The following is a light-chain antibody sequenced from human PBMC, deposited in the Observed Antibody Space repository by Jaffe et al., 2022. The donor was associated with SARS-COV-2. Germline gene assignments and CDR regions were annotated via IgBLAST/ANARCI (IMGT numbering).Light chain of an antibody. V-gene: IGLV2-8*01. CDR3: NSYAGSNNLGV. CDR1: SSDVGGYNY. Sequence: QSALTQPPSASGSLGQSVTISCTGTSSDVGGYNYVSWYQQHSGKAPKLMIYDVSKRPPGVPDRFSGSKSGNTASLTVSGLQAEDEADYYCNSYAGSNNLGVFGGGTRLTVL. J-gene: IGLJ3*02. CDR2: DVS.